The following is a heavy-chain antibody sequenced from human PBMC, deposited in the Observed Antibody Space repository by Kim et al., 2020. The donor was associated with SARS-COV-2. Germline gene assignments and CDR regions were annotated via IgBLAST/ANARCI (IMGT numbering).Heavy chain of an antibody. CDR1: GFTFSSYE. CDR2: ISSSGSTI. D-gene: IGHD6-13*01. V-gene: IGHV3-48*03. J-gene: IGHJ4*02. Sequence: GGSLRLSCAASGFTFSSYEMNWVRQAPGKGLEWVSYISSSGSTIYYADSVKGRFTISRDNAKNSLYLQMNSLRAEDTAVYYCAREGYSSSWYGGFDYWGQGTLVTVSS. CDR3: AREGYSSSWYGGFDY.